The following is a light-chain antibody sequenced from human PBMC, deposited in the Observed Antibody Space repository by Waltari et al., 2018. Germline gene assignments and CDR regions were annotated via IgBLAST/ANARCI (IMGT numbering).Light chain of an antibody. CDR3: VLYMGSGIWV. V-gene: IGLV8-61*01. Sequence: QTVVTQEPSFSVSPGGTVTLPCGLSSDPVSQSYYPIWYQQTPGQAPRTLIYSTNTRSSGVPDRFSGSILGNKAALTITGAQADDESDYYCVLYMGSGIWVFGGGTKLTVL. J-gene: IGLJ3*02. CDR1: SDPVSQSYY. CDR2: STN.